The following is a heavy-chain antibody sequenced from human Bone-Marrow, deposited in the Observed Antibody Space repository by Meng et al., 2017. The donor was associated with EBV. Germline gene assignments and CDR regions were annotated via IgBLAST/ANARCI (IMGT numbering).Heavy chain of an antibody. CDR1: GGPCRYYA. D-gene: IGHD3-10*01. CDR3: ASESGRGYTPDY. J-gene: IGHJ4*02. V-gene: IGHV1-69*01. CDR2: FLPRLGAT. Sequence: VQWLECVAKVKKLGQWVTVSCKTSGGPCRYYAMSWVRKDPGQGLEGLGGFLPRLGATNYAQKFHGRVKITADESTSTHYMDLSSLRSEDTAIYYCASESGRGYTPDYWGQGTLVTVSS.